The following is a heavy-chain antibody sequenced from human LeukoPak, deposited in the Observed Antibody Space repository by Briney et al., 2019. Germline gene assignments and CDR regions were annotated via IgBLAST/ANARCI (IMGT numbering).Heavy chain of an antibody. CDR1: GGSFSGYY. D-gene: IGHD3-3*01. Sequence: SETLSLTCAVYGGSFSGYYWSWIRQPPGKGLEWIGEINHSGSTNYNPSLKSRVTISVDTSKNQFSLKLSSVTAAGTAVYYCARLRYYDFWSGYDDAFDIWGQGTMVTVSS. J-gene: IGHJ3*02. CDR3: ARLRYYDFWSGYDDAFDI. V-gene: IGHV4-34*01. CDR2: INHSGST.